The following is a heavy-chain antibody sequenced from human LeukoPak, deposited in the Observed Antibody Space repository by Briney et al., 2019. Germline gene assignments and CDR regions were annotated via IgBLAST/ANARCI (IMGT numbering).Heavy chain of an antibody. V-gene: IGHV6-1*01. Sequence: SQTLSLTCAISVDSVSSINGAWNWIRQSPSRGLEWLGRTYYRSKWYNDYVESMKGRITISPDTSKNQFSLHLNSVTPEDTAVYYCARDLGNTGWYTFDYWGQGTLVTVSS. D-gene: IGHD6-19*01. J-gene: IGHJ4*02. CDR3: ARDLGNTGWYTFDY. CDR2: TYYRSKWYN. CDR1: VDSVSSINGA.